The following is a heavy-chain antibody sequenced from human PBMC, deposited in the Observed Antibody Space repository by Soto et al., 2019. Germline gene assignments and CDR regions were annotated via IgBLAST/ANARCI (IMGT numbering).Heavy chain of an antibody. CDR2: IYYSGST. V-gene: IGHV4-59*01. J-gene: IGHJ6*02. Sequence: SETLSLTCTVSGGSISSYYWSWIRQPPGKGLEWIGYIYYSGSTNYNPSLKSRVTISVDTSKNQFSLKLSSVTAADTAVYYCARDNPYYYDSSGYYYAPYYYGMDVWGQGTTVTV. D-gene: IGHD3-22*01. CDR3: ARDNPYYYDSSGYYYAPYYYGMDV. CDR1: GGSISSYY.